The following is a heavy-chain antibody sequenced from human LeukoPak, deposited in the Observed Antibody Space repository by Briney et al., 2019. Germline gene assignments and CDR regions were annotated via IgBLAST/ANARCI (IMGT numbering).Heavy chain of an antibody. CDR2: ISAYNGNT. J-gene: IGHJ5*02. Sequence: ASVKVSCKASGYTFTSYGISWVRQAPGQGLEWMGWISAYNGNTNYAQKLQGRVTMTTDTSTSTAYMELRSLRSDDTAVYYCARGLYYDYVWGSFPFDPWGQGTLVTVSS. CDR1: GYTFTSYG. V-gene: IGHV1-18*01. D-gene: IGHD3-16*01. CDR3: ARGLYYDYVWGSFPFDP.